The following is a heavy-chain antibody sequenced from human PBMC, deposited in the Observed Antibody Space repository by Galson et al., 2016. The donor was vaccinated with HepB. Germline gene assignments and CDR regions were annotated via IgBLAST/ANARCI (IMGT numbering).Heavy chain of an antibody. CDR2: IYYTRTT. J-gene: IGHJ4*02. CDR3: ARGNWAFDY. V-gene: IGHV4-31*03. CDR1: GASIGSSGYY. D-gene: IGHD7-27*01. Sequence: TLSLTCIVSGASIGSSGYYGNWIRQHPGKGLEWIAYIYYTRTTSYNPSLKGRVTISVDTSKNQFSLNLSSATAADTAVYYCARGNWAFDYWGQGTLVPVSS.